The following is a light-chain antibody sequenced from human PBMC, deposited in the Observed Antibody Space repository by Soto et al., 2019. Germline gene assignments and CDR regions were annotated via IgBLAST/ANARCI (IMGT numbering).Light chain of an antibody. CDR1: SSDIGTYNF. J-gene: IGLJ3*02. V-gene: IGLV2-14*01. Sequence: QSALTQPASVSGSPGQSITMSCTGSSSDIGTYNFVSWYQQHAGKAPRLILYEVSNRPSGVSSRFSGSKSGNSASLTISGLQPEDDAHYFCSSYAATSSLVFGGGTKVTV. CDR2: EVS. CDR3: SSYAATSSLV.